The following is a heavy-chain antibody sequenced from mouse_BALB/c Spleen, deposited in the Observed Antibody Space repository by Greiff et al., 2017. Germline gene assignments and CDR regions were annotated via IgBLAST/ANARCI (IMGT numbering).Heavy chain of an antibody. D-gene: IGHD1-1*01. CDR2: ISSGSSTI. CDR3: ARDYYDYAMDY. V-gene: IGHV5-17*02. Sequence: EVQVVESGGGLVQPGGSRKLSCAASGFTFSSFGMHWVRQAPEKGLEWVAYISSGSSTIYYADTVKGRFTISRDNPKNTLFLQMTSLRSEDTAMYYCARDYYDYAMDYWGQGTSVTVSS. J-gene: IGHJ4*01. CDR1: GFTFSSFG.